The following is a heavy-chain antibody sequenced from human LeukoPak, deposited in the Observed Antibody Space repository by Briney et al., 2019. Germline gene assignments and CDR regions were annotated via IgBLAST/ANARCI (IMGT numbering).Heavy chain of an antibody. Sequence: PSETLSLTCTVSGGSLIIDTYYWGWIRQPPGKGLEWIGSVYYSGSTYYNPSLKSRAAISVDTSKNQFSLKLSSLTAADTAVYYCAKGVDQLLGYFQHWGQGTLVTVSS. V-gene: IGHV4-39*07. CDR1: GGSLIIDTYY. CDR3: AKGVDQLLGYFQH. J-gene: IGHJ1*01. CDR2: VYYSGST. D-gene: IGHD2-2*01.